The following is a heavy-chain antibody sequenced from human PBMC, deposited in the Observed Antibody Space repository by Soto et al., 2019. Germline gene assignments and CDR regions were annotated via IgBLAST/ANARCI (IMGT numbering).Heavy chain of an antibody. D-gene: IGHD3-10*01. CDR2: ISGSDGKT. CDR1: GFSFGSYA. Sequence: XGSLILSCAASGFSFGSYALSWVRQAPGKGLEWVSTISGSDGKTFYADSVKGRFSISRDTSQSTLYLQMNSLRADDTAMYYCARWSYLDSWGQGTRVTVSS. CDR3: ARWSYLDS. V-gene: IGHV3-23*01. J-gene: IGHJ1*01.